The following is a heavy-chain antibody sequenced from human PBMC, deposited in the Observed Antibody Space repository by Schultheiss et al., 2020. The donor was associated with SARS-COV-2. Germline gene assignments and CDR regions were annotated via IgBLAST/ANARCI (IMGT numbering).Heavy chain of an antibody. V-gene: IGHV4-59*12. J-gene: IGHJ5*02. CDR1: GGSISSYY. Sequence: SQTLSLTCTVSGGSISSYYWSWIRQPPGKGLEWIGYIYYSGSTNYNPSLKSRVTISVDKSKNQFSLKLSSVTAADTAVYYCARGTAVAGSWFDPWGQGTLVTVSS. CDR2: IYYSGST. CDR3: ARGTAVAGSWFDP. D-gene: IGHD6-19*01.